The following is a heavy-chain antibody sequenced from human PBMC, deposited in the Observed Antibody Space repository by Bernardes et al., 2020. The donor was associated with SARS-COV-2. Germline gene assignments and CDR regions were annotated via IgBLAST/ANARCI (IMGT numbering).Heavy chain of an antibody. D-gene: IGHD3-3*01. CDR2: INAGNGNT. J-gene: IGHJ6*02. CDR1: GYTFTSYA. CDR3: ARETSPPEVITIFGVVIPTDDLRGMDV. V-gene: IGHV1-3*01. Sequence: ASVKVSCKASGYTFTSYAMHWVRQAPGQRLEWMGWINAGNGNTKYSQKFQGRLTITRDTSASTAYMELSSLRSEDTAVYYCARETSPPEVITIFGVVIPTDDLRGMDVWGQGTTVTVSS.